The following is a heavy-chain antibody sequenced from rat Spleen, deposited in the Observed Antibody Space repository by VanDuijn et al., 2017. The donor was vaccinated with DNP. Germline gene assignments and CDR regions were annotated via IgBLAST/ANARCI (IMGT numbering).Heavy chain of an antibody. J-gene: IGHJ2*01. CDR1: GFTFNDYW. Sequence: EVQLVESGGGLVQPGRSLKLSCVAFGFTFNDYWMAWIRQVPGKGLEWLGAITGSGGGTYYSGSVKGRFTVSRDYAKSTLYLQMDSLRSEDTATYYCARQTTALYFDSWGQGVMVTVSS. D-gene: IGHD1-11*01. CDR3: ARQTTALYFDS. V-gene: IGHV5-31*01. CDR2: ITGSGGGT.